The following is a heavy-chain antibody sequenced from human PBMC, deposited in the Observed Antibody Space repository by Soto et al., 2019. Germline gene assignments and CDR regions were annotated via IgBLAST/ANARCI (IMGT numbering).Heavy chain of an antibody. V-gene: IGHV3-30*18. CDR3: AKQEGVGYNYGHFDY. D-gene: IGHD1-1*01. J-gene: IGHJ4*02. CDR2: ISYDGSNK. Sequence: QVQLVESGGGVVQPGRSLRLSCAASGFTFSSYGIHWVRQAPGKGLEWVAVISYDGSNKYYADSVKGRFTISRDNSKNTPYLQMNSLRAEDTAVYYCAKQEGVGYNYGHFDYGGQGTLVTVSS. CDR1: GFTFSSYG.